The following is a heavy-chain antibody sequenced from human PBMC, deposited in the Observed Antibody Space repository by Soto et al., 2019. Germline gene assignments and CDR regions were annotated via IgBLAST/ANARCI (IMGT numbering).Heavy chain of an antibody. V-gene: IGHV1-18*04. J-gene: IGHJ6*02. D-gene: IGHD4-17*01. CDR3: ERRDYGDYVDGMDV. Sequence: GAAVKVSCKASGDTFTGYGISLVRHSPGQGLEWMGWISAYNGNTNYAQKLQGRVNMTTDTSQSTAYMELRSLRSDDTAVYYCERRDYGDYVDGMDVWGQGTTVTASS. CDR2: ISAYNGNT. CDR1: GDTFTGYG.